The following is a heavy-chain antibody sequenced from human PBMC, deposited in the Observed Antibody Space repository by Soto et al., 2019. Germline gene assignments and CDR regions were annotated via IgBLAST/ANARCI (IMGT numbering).Heavy chain of an antibody. CDR2: MYYSGST. CDR3: ARGPYYDLIWNYYYMDV. CDR1: GGSISGHH. D-gene: IGHD3-16*01. Sequence: QVQLQESGPGLVKPSETLSLSCSVSGGSISGHHWSWVRQTPGKGLEWIGYMYYSGSTNYNPSLKRRVTISVDTSKNHFSLRLTSVTAADTAVYYCARGPYYDLIWNYYYMDVWGKGTTVTVSS. J-gene: IGHJ6*03. V-gene: IGHV4-59*08.